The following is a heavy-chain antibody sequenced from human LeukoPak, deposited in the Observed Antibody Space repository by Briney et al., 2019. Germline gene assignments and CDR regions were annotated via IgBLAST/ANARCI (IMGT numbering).Heavy chain of an antibody. V-gene: IGHV4-4*02. CDR2: ISNSGRT. D-gene: IGHD3-3*01. Sequence: SGTLSLTCAVSGGSISSSHWWSWVRPPPGKGLEWIGEISNSGRTNFNPSLKSRVTISVDKSKNQFSLKLTSVTAADTALYYCTRVEGFRYFDYWGQGTLVTVSS. J-gene: IGHJ4*02. CDR3: TRVEGFRYFDY. CDR1: GGSISSSHW.